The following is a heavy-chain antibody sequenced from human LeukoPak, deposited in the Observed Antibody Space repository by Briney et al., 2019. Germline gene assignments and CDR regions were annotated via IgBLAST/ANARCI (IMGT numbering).Heavy chain of an antibody. CDR1: GYTFTSYG. V-gene: IGHV1-18*01. CDR3: ARGYNTYYYDSSSDY. J-gene: IGHJ4*02. D-gene: IGHD3-22*01. Sequence: ASVKVSCKASGYTFTSYGISWVRQAPGQGLEWMGWISAYNGNTNYAQKLQGRVTMTTDTSTSTAYMELRSLRSDDTAVYYCARGYNTYYYDSSSDYWGQGTLVTVSS. CDR2: ISAYNGNT.